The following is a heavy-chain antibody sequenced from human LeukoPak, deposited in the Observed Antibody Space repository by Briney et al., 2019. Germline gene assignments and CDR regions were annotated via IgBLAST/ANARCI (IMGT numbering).Heavy chain of an antibody. CDR2: INDDETST. D-gene: IGHD1-26*01. CDR3: ATTGSGSYYDY. J-gene: IGHJ4*02. Sequence: GGSLRLSCAASGFSFSSSWMHWVRHVAGKGLEWVSRINDDETSTTYAASVKGRFTISRDNAKNTLFLQMNSLRAEDTAVYYCATTGSGSYYDYWGQGTLVTVSS. V-gene: IGHV3-74*01. CDR1: GFSFSSSW.